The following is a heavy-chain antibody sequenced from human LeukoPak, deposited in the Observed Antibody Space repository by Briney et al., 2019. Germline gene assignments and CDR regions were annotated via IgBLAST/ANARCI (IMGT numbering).Heavy chain of an antibody. V-gene: IGHV4-4*07. D-gene: IGHD1-26*01. J-gene: IGHJ4*02. CDR3: ARARASGSYQYYFDY. CDR2: IYTSGST. Sequence: PSETLSLTCTVSGGSISSYYWSWIRQPAGKGLEWIWRIYTSGSTNYNPSLKSRVTMSVDTSKNQFSLKLSSVTAADTAVYYCARARASGSYQYYFDYWGQGTLVTVSS. CDR1: GGSISSYY.